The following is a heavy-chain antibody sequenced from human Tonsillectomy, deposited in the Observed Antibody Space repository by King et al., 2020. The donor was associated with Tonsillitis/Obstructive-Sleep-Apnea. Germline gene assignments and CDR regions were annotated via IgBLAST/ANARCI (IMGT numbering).Heavy chain of an antibody. V-gene: IGHV3-9*01. CDR3: AKDLIIAESGTPGDAFDI. J-gene: IGHJ3*02. Sequence: VQLVESGGGLVQPGRSLRLSCAASGFTFDDYAMYWVRQDPGKGLEWVSGISWNSGSIVYADSVKGRFTISRDNAKNSLYLQMNSLRAEDTALYYCAKDLIIAESGTPGDAFDIWGQGTMVTVSS. D-gene: IGHD6-13*01. CDR2: ISWNSGSI. CDR1: GFTFDDYA.